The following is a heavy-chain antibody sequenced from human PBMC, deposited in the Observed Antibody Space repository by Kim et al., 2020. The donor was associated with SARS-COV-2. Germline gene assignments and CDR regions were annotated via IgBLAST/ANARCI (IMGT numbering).Heavy chain of an antibody. J-gene: IGHJ4*02. D-gene: IGHD2-15*01. CDR3: AREGLPTGYFDY. V-gene: IGHV3-11*04. Sequence: YYADSVKGRFTISRDNAKNSLYLQMNSLRAEDTAVYYCAREGLPTGYFDYWGQGTLVTVSS.